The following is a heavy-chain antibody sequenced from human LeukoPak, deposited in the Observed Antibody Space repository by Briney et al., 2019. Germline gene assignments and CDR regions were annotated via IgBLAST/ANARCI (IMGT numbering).Heavy chain of an antibody. CDR1: GYTFTSYY. CDR2: INPSGGST. V-gene: IGHV1-46*01. CDR3: ARSYGDYTSYYYYGMDV. D-gene: IGHD4-17*01. J-gene: IGHJ6*02. Sequence: ASVKLSCKASGYTFTSYYMHWVRQGPGQGLEWMGIINPSGGSTSYAQKFQGRVTMTRDTSTSTVYMELSSLRSEDTAVYYCARSYGDYTSYYYYGMDVWGQGTTVTVSS.